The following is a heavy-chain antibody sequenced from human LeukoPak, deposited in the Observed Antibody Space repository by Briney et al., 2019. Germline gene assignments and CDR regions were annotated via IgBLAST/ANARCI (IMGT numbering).Heavy chain of an antibody. CDR3: ARTRNHAFDI. V-gene: IGHV1-18*01. CDR2: LSASDGNT. Sequence: ASVKVSCKASGYTFTSYGISWVRQAPGRGLEWMGWLSASDGNTNYAQKLQGKVTMTTDTSTSTVYMELRSLRSDDTAVYYCARTRNHAFDIWGQGTMVTVSS. J-gene: IGHJ3*02. D-gene: IGHD1-14*01. CDR1: GYTFTSYG.